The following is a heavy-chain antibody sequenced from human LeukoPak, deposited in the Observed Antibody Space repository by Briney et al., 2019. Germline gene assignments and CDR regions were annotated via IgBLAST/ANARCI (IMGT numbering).Heavy chain of an antibody. Sequence: GGSLRLSCAASGFTVSSNYMSWVRQAPGKGLEWVSVIYSGGSTYYADSVKGRFTISRDNSKNTLYLQMSSLRAEDTAVYYCARVPGPQLVIDPWGQGTLVTVSS. J-gene: IGHJ5*02. V-gene: IGHV3-66*01. CDR3: ARVPGPQLVIDP. CDR1: GFTVSSNY. CDR2: IYSGGST. D-gene: IGHD6-13*01.